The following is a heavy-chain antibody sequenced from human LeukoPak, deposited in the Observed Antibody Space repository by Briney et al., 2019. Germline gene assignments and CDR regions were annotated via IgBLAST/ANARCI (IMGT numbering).Heavy chain of an antibody. CDR1: GYTFTGYY. CDR3: ARGGRYSGYDYVFDY. Sequence: ASVKVSCKASGYTFTGYYMHWVRQAPGQGLEWMGWINPNSGGTNYAQKFQGRVTMTRDTSISTAYMELSRLRSDDTAVYYCARGGRYSGYDYVFDYWGQGTLVTVSS. D-gene: IGHD5-12*01. J-gene: IGHJ4*02. CDR2: INPNSGGT. V-gene: IGHV1-2*02.